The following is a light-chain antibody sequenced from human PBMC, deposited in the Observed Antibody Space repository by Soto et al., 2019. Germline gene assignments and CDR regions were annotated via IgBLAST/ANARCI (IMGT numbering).Light chain of an antibody. J-gene: IGKJ1*01. Sequence: EILLTQSAGALSLSPGERATLSCRASQSVXRRYLAWYQQKPGQAPRLLXDGASSRATGSPDRLSGSGSATDFTLTISRLEPNDFAVYYFQQYGSSTRTFGQGTKVDIK. CDR2: GAS. CDR1: QSVXRRY. V-gene: IGKV3-20*01. CDR3: QQYGSSTRT.